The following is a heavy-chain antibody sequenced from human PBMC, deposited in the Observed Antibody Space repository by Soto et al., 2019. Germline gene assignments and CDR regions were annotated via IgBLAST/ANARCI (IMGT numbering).Heavy chain of an antibody. J-gene: IGHJ4*02. CDR3: ARGRGFSNYGLGF. CDR1: GFTLSSYS. V-gene: IGHV3-21*01. D-gene: IGHD4-4*01. CDR2: ISSSSSYI. Sequence: EVQLVESGGGLVKPGGSLRLSCAASGFTLSSYSMNWVRQAPGKGLEWVSSISSSSSYIYYTDSVKGRFTISRDNAKNSLSLQMNSLRVEDTAVYYCARGRGFSNYGLGFWGQGTLVTVSS.